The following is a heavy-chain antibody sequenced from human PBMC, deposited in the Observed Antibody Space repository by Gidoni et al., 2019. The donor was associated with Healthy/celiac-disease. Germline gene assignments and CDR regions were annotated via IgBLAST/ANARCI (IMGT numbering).Heavy chain of an antibody. Sequence: QVQLVQSGAEVKKPGASVKVSGKTSGGPCSSSAISWVRQAPGQGLEWMGGIIPIFGTANYAQKFQGRVTITADESTSTAYMELSSLRSEDTAVYYCARGTYYYDSSGYPLDYWGQGTLVTVSS. CDR3: ARGTYYYDSSGYPLDY. D-gene: IGHD3-22*01. V-gene: IGHV1-69*01. CDR2: IIPIFGTA. CDR1: GGPCSSSA. J-gene: IGHJ4*02.